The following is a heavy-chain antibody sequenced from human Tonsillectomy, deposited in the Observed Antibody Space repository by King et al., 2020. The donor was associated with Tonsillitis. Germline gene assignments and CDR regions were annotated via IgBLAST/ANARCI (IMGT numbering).Heavy chain of an antibody. CDR2: IYSGGSST. J-gene: IGHJ4*02. D-gene: IGHD4-23*01. Sequence: VQLVESGGGLVQPGGSLRLSCAASGFTFSSYAMSWVRQAPGKGLEWVSVIYSGGSSTYYADSVKGRFTISRDNSKNTLYLQMNSLRAEDTAVYYCAKGGTVVRNFDYWGQGTLVTVSS. V-gene: IGHV3-23*03. CDR1: GFTFSSYA. CDR3: AKGGTVVRNFDY.